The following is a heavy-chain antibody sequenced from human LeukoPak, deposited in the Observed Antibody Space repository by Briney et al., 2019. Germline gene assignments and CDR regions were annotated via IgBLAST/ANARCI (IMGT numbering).Heavy chain of an antibody. CDR3: ARGQQLVDLGLDYYYMDV. CDR1: GYTFTGYY. V-gene: IGHV1-2*02. CDR2: INPNSGGT. D-gene: IGHD6-13*01. J-gene: IGHJ6*03. Sequence: ASVKVSCKASGYTFTGYYMHWVRQAPGQGLEWMGWINPNSGGTNYAQKFQGRVTMTRDTSISTAYMELSRLRSDDTAVYYCARGQQLVDLGLDYYYMDVWGKGTTVTVSS.